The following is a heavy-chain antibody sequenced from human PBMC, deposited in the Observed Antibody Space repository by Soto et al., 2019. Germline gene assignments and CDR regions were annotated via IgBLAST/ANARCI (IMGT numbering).Heavy chain of an antibody. J-gene: IGHJ4*02. CDR3: ARLHRVPAQTIK. D-gene: IGHD2-2*01. V-gene: IGHV4-39*01. CDR1: GCSISSSSYY. CDR2: IYYSGST. Sequence: QLQLQESGPGLVKPSETLSLTCTVSGCSISSSSYYWGWIRQPPGKGLEWIGSIYYSGSTYYNPSPNSRATIPVDTSHNQSSLKLSSVTAADTAVYYCARLHRVPAQTIKWGQGTLVTVSS.